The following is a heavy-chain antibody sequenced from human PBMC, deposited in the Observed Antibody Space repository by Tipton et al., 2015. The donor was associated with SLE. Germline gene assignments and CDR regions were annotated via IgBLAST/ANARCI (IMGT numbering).Heavy chain of an antibody. Sequence: LRLSCTVSDGSFRSGTYYWAWIRQPPGKGLEWIGSISYSGNTYYNPSLMSRVTMSIDTSKSHFSLKLTSLTAADTAVFYCARHYGDSSRFYFGTDAWGQGAAVTVSS. CDR2: ISYSGNT. V-gene: IGHV4-39*07. D-gene: IGHD4-17*01. CDR3: ARHYGDSSRFYFGTDA. J-gene: IGHJ6*02. CDR1: DGSFRSGTYY.